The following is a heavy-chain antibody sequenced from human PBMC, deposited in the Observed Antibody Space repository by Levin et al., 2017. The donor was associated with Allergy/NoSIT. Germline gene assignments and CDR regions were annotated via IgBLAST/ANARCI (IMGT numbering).Heavy chain of an antibody. D-gene: IGHD3-10*01. J-gene: IGHJ4*02. V-gene: IGHV3-30*18. CDR3: AKDGFRVSSRSHIDY. CDR1: GFTFSSYG. Sequence: GESLKISCVVSGFTFSSYGMHWVRQAPGKGLEWVAVISYDGSNKYYADSVKGRFTISRDNSKNTLYLQMNSLRAEDTAVYYCAKDGFRVSSRSHIDYWGQGTLVTVSS. CDR2: ISYDGSNK.